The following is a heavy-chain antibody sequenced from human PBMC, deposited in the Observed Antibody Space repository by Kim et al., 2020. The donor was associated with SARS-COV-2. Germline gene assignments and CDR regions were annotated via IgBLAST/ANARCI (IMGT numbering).Heavy chain of an antibody. CDR1: GGSISSSSYY. J-gene: IGHJ6*03. V-gene: IGHV4-39*01. Sequence: SETLSLTCTVSGGSISSSSYYWGWIRQPPGKGLEWIGRIYYSGSTYYNPSLKSRVTISVDTSKNQFSLKLSSVTAADTALYYCARQGGNFFGDYYYYYIDYWGKGTTVTVSS. D-gene: IGHD1-1*01. CDR3: ARQGGNFFGDYYYYYIDY. CDR2: IYYSGST.